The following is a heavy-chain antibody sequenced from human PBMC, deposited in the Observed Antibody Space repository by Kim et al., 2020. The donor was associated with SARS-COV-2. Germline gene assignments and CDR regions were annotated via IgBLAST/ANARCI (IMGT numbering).Heavy chain of an antibody. J-gene: IGHJ4*02. Sequence: GGSLRLSCVASGFSFTTSAMSWVRQAPGKGLELVASLRQDGSQTSYGDSVRGRFTISRDNAKNSLYLQMNSLTGEDTAVYYCSRCCGLDYWDQGALVTVSS. CDR1: GFSFTTSA. V-gene: IGHV3-7*03. D-gene: IGHD2-15*01. CDR2: LRQDGSQT. CDR3: SRCCGLDY.